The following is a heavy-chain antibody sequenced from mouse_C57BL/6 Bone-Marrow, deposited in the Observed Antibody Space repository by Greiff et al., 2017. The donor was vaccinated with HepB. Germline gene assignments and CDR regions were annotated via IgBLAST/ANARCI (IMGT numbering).Heavy chain of an antibody. CDR1: GFTFSDYY. Sequence: DVHLVESEGGLVQPGSSMKLSCTASGFTFSDYYMAWVRQVPEKGLEWVANINYDGSSTYYLDSLKSRFIISTDNAKNILYLQMSSLKSEDTATYYCARGDTSYYFDYWGQGTTLTVSS. J-gene: IGHJ2*01. V-gene: IGHV5-16*01. CDR3: ARGDTSYYFDY. CDR2: INYDGSST.